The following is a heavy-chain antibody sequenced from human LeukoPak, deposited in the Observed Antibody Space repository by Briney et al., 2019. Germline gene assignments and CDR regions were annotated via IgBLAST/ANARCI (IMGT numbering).Heavy chain of an antibody. CDR3: ARRIVVVTARNYNWFDP. CDR1: GGSFSGYY. V-gene: IGHV4-34*01. CDR2: INHSGST. J-gene: IGHJ5*02. Sequence: SETLSLTCAVYGGSFSGYYWSWIRQPPGKGLEWIGEINHSGSTNYNPSLKSRVTISVDTSKNQFSLKLSSVTAADTAVYYCARRIVVVTARNYNWFDPWGQGTLVTVSS. D-gene: IGHD2-21*02.